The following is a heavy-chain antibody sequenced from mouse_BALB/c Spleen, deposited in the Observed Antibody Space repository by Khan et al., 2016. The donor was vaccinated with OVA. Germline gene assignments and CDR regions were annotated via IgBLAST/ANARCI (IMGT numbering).Heavy chain of an antibody. V-gene: IGHV9-3-1*01. D-gene: IGHD1-1*02. J-gene: IGHJ3*02. CDR1: GYTFTNYG. CDR3: ARANGSYWFGY. CDR2: INTYTGEP. Sequence: QIQLVQSGPELKKPGETVKISCKASGYTFTNYGMNWVKQAPGKGLKWMGWINTYTGEPTYADDFKGRFAFSLETSASTAYLEINNLKNEDTATSFCARANGSYWFGYWGQGTLVTVSA.